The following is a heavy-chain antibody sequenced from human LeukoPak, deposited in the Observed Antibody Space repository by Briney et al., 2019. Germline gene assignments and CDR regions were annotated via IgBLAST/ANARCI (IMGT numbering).Heavy chain of an antibody. CDR1: GYSFSTFD. J-gene: IGHJ6*02. Sequence: ASVKVSCKASGYSFSTFDINWVRQATGQGLEWMGWMNPNSGNTGYAQKFQGRVTMTRNTSISTAYMELSSLRSEDTAVYYCARGYSSSPQNYGMDVWGQGTTVTVSS. V-gene: IGHV1-8*01. CDR3: ARGYSSSPQNYGMDV. CDR2: MNPNSGNT. D-gene: IGHD6-6*01.